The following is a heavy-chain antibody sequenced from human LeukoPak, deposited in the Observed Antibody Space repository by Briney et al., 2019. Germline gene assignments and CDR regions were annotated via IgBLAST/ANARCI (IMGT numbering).Heavy chain of an antibody. V-gene: IGHV3-53*01. CDR3: ARGGGAFCGSDCHRTFDY. CDR2: IYADDST. J-gene: IGHJ4*02. CDR1: GFTVSNNY. D-gene: IGHD2-21*02. Sequence: GGSLRLSCAASGFTVSNNYMSWVRQAPGKGLEWVSVIYADDSTYYPNSVKGRFTISRDNSKNTLYLQKNSLRDEDTAVYYCARGGGAFCGSDCHRTFDYWGQGTLVTVSS.